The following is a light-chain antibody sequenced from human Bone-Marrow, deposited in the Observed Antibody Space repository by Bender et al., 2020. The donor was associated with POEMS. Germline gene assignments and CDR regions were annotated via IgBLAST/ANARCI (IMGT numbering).Light chain of an antibody. CDR1: SSNIGGNA. J-gene: IGLJ3*02. CDR3: SAWDGIPNGWV. Sequence: QSVLTQPPSASGPPRQRATISCSGSSSNIGGNAVNWWQQLPGTAPKLLIYGNDQRPSGVADRFSGSKSGTSASLAISGLQSEDEADDFCSAWDGIPNGWVFGGGTELTVL. CDR2: GND. V-gene: IGLV1-44*01.